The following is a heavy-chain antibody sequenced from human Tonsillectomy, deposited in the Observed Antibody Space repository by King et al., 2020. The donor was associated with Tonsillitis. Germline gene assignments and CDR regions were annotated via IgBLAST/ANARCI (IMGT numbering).Heavy chain of an antibody. CDR1: GGSISSYY. D-gene: IGHD3-9*01. Sequence: LQLQESGPGLVKPSETLSLTCTVSGGSISSYYWSWTRQPPGKGLEWIGYIYYSGSTNYNPSPKSRVTISVDTSKNQFSLKLSSVTAADTAVYYCASFDYDILTGYYKWGQGTLVTVSS. CDR2: IYYSGST. J-gene: IGHJ4*02. V-gene: IGHV4-59*08. CDR3: ASFDYDILTGYYK.